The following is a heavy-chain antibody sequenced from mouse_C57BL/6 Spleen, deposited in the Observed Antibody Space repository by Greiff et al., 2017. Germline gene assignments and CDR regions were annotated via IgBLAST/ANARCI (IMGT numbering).Heavy chain of an antibody. Sequence: EVKLVESGGGLVKPGGSLKLSCAASGFTFSSYAMSWVRQTPEKRLEWVATISDGGSYTYYPDNVKGRFTISRDNAKNNLYLQMGHLKSEDTAMYYCARGGLTVVSSYAMDYWGQGTSVTASS. CDR3: ARGGLTVVSSYAMDY. V-gene: IGHV5-4*03. J-gene: IGHJ4*01. D-gene: IGHD1-1*01. CDR2: ISDGGSYT. CDR1: GFTFSSYA.